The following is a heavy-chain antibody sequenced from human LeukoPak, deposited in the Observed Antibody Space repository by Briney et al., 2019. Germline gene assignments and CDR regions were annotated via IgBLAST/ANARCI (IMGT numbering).Heavy chain of an antibody. Sequence: GRSLRLSCTASGFTFGDYLMSWLRQAPGKGLEWIGFISGGTTEYAASVKGRFTISRDDSTSIAYLQMNSLTTEDTAVYYCSRGSGWLSVYWGQGTLVTVSS. CDR2: ISGGTT. D-gene: IGHD6-19*01. J-gene: IGHJ4*02. CDR3: SRGSGWLSVY. V-gene: IGHV3-49*03. CDR1: GFTFGDYL.